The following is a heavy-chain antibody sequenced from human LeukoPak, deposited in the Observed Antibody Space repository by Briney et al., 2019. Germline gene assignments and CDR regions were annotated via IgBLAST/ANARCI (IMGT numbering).Heavy chain of an antibody. CDR3: ARGRAVDIVLLVYAITGWFDP. J-gene: IGHJ5*02. V-gene: IGHV4-34*01. D-gene: IGHD2-8*01. CDR1: GGSFSGYY. Sequence: SETLSLTCAVYGGSFSGYYWSWIRQPPGKGLEWIGEINHSGSTNYNPSLKSRVTISVDTSKNQFSLKLSSVTAADTAVYYCARGRAVDIVLLVYAITGWFDPWGQGTLVTVSS. CDR2: INHSGST.